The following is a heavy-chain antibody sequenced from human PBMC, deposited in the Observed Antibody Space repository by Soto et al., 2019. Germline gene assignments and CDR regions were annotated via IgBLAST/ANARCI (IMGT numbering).Heavy chain of an antibody. Sequence: SETLSLTCTVSGGSIRRYYWSWIRQPPGKGLEWIGYIYYSGSTNYNPSLKSRVTISLDTSKNQFSLKLSSVTAADTAVYYCARGHYYILTGYIFDPWGQGTLVTVSS. J-gene: IGHJ5*02. D-gene: IGHD3-9*01. CDR3: ARGHYYILTGYIFDP. CDR1: GGSIRRYY. V-gene: IGHV4-59*01. CDR2: IYYSGST.